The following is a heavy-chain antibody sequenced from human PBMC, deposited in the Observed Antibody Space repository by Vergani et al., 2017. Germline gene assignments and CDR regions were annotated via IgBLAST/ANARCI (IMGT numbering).Heavy chain of an antibody. CDR3: AKDFGPRYSSSWYVFDY. Sequence: QVQLVESGGGVVQPGRSLRLSCAASGFTFSSYAMHWVRQAPGKGLEWVAVISYDGSNKYYADSVKGRFTISRDNSKNTLYLQMNSLRAEDTGVYYCAKDFGPRYSSSWYVFDYWGQGTLVTVSS. CDR2: ISYDGSNK. V-gene: IGHV3-30-3*01. CDR1: GFTFSSYA. D-gene: IGHD6-13*01. J-gene: IGHJ4*02.